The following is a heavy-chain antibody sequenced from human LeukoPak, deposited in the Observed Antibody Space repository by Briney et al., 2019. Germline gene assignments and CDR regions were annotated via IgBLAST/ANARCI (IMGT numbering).Heavy chain of an antibody. CDR1: GFTFSNYG. V-gene: IGHV3-30*02. CDR2: VRYDETTK. CDR3: AKEISVTMVRGVDY. J-gene: IGHJ4*02. Sequence: GGSLRLSCAASGFTFSNYGMHWVRQAPGKGLEWVAFVRYDETTKFYADSVKGRFTISRDNSKNTLYLQMNSLRAEDTAVYYCAKEISVTMVRGVDYWGQGTLVTVSS. D-gene: IGHD3-10*01.